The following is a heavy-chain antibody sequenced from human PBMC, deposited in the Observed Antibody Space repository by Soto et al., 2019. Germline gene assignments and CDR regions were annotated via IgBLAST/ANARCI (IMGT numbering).Heavy chain of an antibody. D-gene: IGHD6-25*01. J-gene: IGHJ6*02. CDR3: ASGPGRAAWGGMDV. Sequence: QVQLVQSGAEVKKPGSSVKVSCKASGGTFSSYTISWVRQAPGQGLEWMGRIIPILGIANYAQKFQGRVTITADKXXSKADMELSSLRSEDTAVYYCASGPGRAAWGGMDVWGQGTTVTVSS. V-gene: IGHV1-69*02. CDR2: IIPILGIA. CDR1: GGTFSSYT.